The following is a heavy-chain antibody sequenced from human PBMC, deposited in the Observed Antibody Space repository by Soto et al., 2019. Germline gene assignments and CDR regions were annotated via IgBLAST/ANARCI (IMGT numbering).Heavy chain of an antibody. V-gene: IGHV4-39*01. CDR2: FYYGGSP. Sequence: QLQLQESGPGLMKPSETLPLTCSVSGGSISSSSYNWGWIRQPPGKGLEWIGSFYYGGSPYYHPSLKSRVTISVDTSKNQFSLNLNSVTAADTAVYYCARLPLRRTREDVDYWGQGTLVAVSS. D-gene: IGHD4-17*01. CDR3: ARLPLRRTREDVDY. CDR1: GGSISSSSYN. J-gene: IGHJ4*02.